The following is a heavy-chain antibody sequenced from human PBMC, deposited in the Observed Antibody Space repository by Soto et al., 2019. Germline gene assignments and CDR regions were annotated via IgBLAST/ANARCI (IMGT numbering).Heavy chain of an antibody. CDR2: ISAYNGNA. CDR3: ARDRDTVTTTHFYYYGMDV. CDR1: GYTFTSYG. D-gene: IGHD4-17*01. J-gene: IGHJ6*02. V-gene: IGHV1-18*04. Sequence: ASVKVSCKASGYTFTSYGISWVRQAPGQGLEWMGWISAYNGNANYAQKLQGRVTMTTDTSTSTAYMELRSLRSDDTAVYYCARDRDTVTTTHFYYYGMDVWGQGTTGTVSS.